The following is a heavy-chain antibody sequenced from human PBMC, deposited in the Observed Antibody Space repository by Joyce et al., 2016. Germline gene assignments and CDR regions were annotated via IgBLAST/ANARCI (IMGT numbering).Heavy chain of an antibody. CDR1: GLTLEDYG. V-gene: IGHV3-9*01. D-gene: IGHD1-26*01. CDR3: AKGFQTEVGPAIIDY. Sequence: EVQLVESGGGLVQPGRSLRLSCVASGLTLEDYGMHWILQGPGKGLEWVSGISWNSYTIVYEESVRGRFTISRDNARNSLYLQMNSLRVEDTALYYCAKGFQTEVGPAIIDYWAQGTLVTVSP. CDR2: ISWNSYTI. J-gene: IGHJ4*02.